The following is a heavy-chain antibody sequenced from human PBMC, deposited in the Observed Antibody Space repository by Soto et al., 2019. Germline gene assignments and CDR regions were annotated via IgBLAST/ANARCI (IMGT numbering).Heavy chain of an antibody. Sequence: ASVKVSCKASGYTFTNYGISWVRQAPGQGLEWIGWISAYNGKIDYAQKVQGRVTLTTDTSTSIAFMELRRLRSDDTAVYYCARETIPQINYYGTAVSGQGTTVIVSS. J-gene: IGHJ6*02. D-gene: IGHD3-3*01. CDR2: ISAYNGKI. CDR1: GYTFTNYG. CDR3: ARETIPQINYYGTAV. V-gene: IGHV1-18*01.